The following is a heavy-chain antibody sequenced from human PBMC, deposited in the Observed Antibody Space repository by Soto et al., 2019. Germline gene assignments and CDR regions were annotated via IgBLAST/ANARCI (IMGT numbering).Heavy chain of an antibody. CDR1: GGTFSSYA. V-gene: IGHV1-69*01. CDR2: SIPISETT. Sequence: QVQLVQSGAEVQKPGSSVKVSCKASGGTFSSYAISWVRQAPGQGLEWMGGSIPISETTNYAQKFQGRFTMTADESKSTAYMELSSLRSEDTAVYYCARSQGSSTSLEIYYYYYYGMDVWGQGTTVTVSS. J-gene: IGHJ6*02. D-gene: IGHD2-2*01. CDR3: ARSQGSSTSLEIYYYYYYGMDV.